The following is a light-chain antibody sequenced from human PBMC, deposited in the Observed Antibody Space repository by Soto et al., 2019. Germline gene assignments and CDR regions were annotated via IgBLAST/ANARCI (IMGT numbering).Light chain of an antibody. CDR3: QQSFLSPLT. V-gene: IGKV1-39*01. CDR2: AAS. CDR1: QTISRF. J-gene: IGKJ4*01. Sequence: DIQATQSPSSLSASVGDRDTITCRASQTISRFLNWYQQKPGKAPELLISAASSLQSGVPSRFSGSGSGTDFTLTIGSLQPEDFATYCCQQSFLSPLTFGGGTTVDIK.